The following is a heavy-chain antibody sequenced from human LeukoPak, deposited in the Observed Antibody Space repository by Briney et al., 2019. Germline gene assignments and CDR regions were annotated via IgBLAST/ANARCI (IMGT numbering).Heavy chain of an antibody. D-gene: IGHD1-20*01. J-gene: IGHJ4*02. CDR2: IHYSGNT. CDR1: GGSISSYY. Sequence: SETLSLTCTVSGGSISSYYRIWMRQPPGKGLEWIGYIHYSGNTNYNPSLKSRVTISVDTSKNQFSLKLTSVTAADTAVYYCARVGNWNYALVNYYFDYWGQGTLVTVSS. V-gene: IGHV4-59*01. CDR3: ARVGNWNYALVNYYFDY.